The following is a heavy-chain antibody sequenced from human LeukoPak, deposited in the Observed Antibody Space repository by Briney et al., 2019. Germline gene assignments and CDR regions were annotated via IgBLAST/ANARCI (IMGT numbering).Heavy chain of an antibody. CDR1: GFTLDEYG. J-gene: IGHJ4*02. CDR2: VQWNGGST. D-gene: IGHD1-26*01. Sequence: GGSLRLSCSASGFTLDEYGMSWVRQAPGKGLEWVSGVQWNGGSTGYADSVKGRFIISRDNAKNSLYLQMNSLRAEDTALYYCARWWGVGATVLDYWGQGTLVTVSS. CDR3: ARWWGVGATVLDY. V-gene: IGHV3-20*04.